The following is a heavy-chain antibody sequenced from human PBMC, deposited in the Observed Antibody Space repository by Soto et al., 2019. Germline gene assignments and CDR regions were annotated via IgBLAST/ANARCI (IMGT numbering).Heavy chain of an antibody. Sequence: EGSLRLSCAASGFTFSNAWMSWVRQAPGKGLEWVGRIKSKTDGGTTDYAAPVKGRFTISRDDSKNTLYLQMNSLKTEDTAVYYCTTLGSYSANNWFDPWGQGTLVTVSS. J-gene: IGHJ5*02. CDR1: GFTFSNAW. D-gene: IGHD1-26*01. V-gene: IGHV3-15*01. CDR3: TTLGSYSANNWFDP. CDR2: IKSKTDGGTT.